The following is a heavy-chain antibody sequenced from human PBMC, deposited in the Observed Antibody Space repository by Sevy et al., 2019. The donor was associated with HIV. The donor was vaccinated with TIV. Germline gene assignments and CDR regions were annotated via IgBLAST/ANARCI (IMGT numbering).Heavy chain of an antibody. CDR2: LSFGCGKI. V-gene: IGHV3-23*01. CDR1: GFAFYDYS. J-gene: IGHJ3*02. CDR3: AKDNHYDSRGYYYGMRPSEGAFDI. Sequence: GGSLRLSCAASGFAFYDYSMSWIRQAPGKGLEWVATLSFGCGKINYADSVKGRFTISRDNSKNTLDLQMNSLRAEDTAIYYCAKDNHYDSRGYYYGMRPSEGAFDIWGQGTMVTVSS. D-gene: IGHD3-22*01.